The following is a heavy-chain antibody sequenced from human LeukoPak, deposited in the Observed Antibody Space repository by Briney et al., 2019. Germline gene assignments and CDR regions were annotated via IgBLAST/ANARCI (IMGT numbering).Heavy chain of an antibody. Sequence: PSETLSLTCTVSGGSLSSSSYYWGWIRQPPGKGLEWIGSIYYSGSTYYTPSLKSRVTISVDTSKNQFSLKLSSVTAADTAVYYCARHRASIHSGTFDYWGQGTLVTVSS. CDR1: GGSLSSSSYY. V-gene: IGHV4-39*01. J-gene: IGHJ4*02. CDR3: ARHRASIHSGTFDY. D-gene: IGHD1-26*01. CDR2: IYYSGST.